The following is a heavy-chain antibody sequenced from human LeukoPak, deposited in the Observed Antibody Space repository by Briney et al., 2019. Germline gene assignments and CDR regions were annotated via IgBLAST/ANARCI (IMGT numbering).Heavy chain of an antibody. CDR1: GGSISGYY. Sequence: PSETLSLTCTVSGGSISGYYWGWIRQPPGKGLEWIGSIYHSGSTYYNPSLKSRVTISVDTSKNQFSLKLSSVTAADTAVYYCARNSGSYDVDYWGQGTLVTVSS. D-gene: IGHD1-26*01. CDR2: IYHSGST. CDR3: ARNSGSYDVDY. J-gene: IGHJ4*02. V-gene: IGHV4-38-2*02.